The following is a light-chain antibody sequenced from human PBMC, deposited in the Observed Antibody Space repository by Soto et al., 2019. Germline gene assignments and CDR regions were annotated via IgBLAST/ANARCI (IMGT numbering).Light chain of an antibody. J-gene: IGKJ1*01. Sequence: DILMRQSPSTLYAYVGDRVTITFRASQSISSWLAWYHQKPVKAPKPLIYKASSLESGVPSRFSGSGSGTEFTLTISSLQPDDFATYYCQQYNTYRTFGQGTKVDIK. V-gene: IGKV1-5*03. CDR1: QSISSW. CDR2: KAS. CDR3: QQYNTYRT.